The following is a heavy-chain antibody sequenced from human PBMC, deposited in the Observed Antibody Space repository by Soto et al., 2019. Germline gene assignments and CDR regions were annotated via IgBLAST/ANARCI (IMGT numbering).Heavy chain of an antibody. CDR2: ISSSSSPI. CDR1: GLTFSSYS. CDR3: ARVRGYSYGYGDV. V-gene: IGHV3-48*02. Sequence: GGSLRLSCAASGLTFSSYSMNWVRQAPGKGLEWVSSISSSSSPIYYADSVKGRFTISRDNAKNSLYLQMNSLRDEDTAVYYCARVRGYSYGYGDVWGQGTTVTVSS. J-gene: IGHJ6*02. D-gene: IGHD5-18*01.